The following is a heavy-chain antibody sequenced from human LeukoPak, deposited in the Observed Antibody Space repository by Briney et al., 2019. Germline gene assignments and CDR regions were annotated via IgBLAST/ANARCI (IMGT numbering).Heavy chain of an antibody. D-gene: IGHD2-2*01. V-gene: IGHV4-59*08. CDR1: GGSISSYY. J-gene: IGHJ4*02. CDR3: ARRPACSSTYCYYYFDY. Sequence: PSETLSLTCTVSGGSISSYYWTWIRQPPGKGLEWIGYIYYSGSSGSTNYKPSLKSRVTISVDTSKNQFSLKLISLTAADTAVYYCARRPACSSTYCYYYFDYWGQGTLVTVSS. CDR2: IYYSGSSGST.